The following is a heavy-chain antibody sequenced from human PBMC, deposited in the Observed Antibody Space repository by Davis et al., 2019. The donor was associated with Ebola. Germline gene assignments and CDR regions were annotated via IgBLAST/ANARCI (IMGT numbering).Heavy chain of an antibody. CDR2: ISGGTGAM. J-gene: IGHJ3*02. Sequence: PGGSLRLSCAASGFTFSGSSMNWVRQAPGKGLEWISHISGGTGAMEYADSVQGRFTISRDNAKNSLYLQMNSLRDDDTAVHYCARGRDYALDIWGQGTMVTVSS. D-gene: IGHD2-21*02. V-gene: IGHV3-48*02. CDR1: GFTFSGSS. CDR3: ARGRDYALDI.